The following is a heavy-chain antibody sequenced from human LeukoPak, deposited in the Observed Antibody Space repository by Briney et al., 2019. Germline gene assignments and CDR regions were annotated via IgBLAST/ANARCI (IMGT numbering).Heavy chain of an antibody. CDR3: ARENYYDNSGYYPLDY. CDR2: INPNSGGT. Sequence: ASVKVSCKASGYTFTDYYMHWVRQAPGQGLEWMGWINPNSGGTNYAQKFQGRVTMTRDTSISTAYMELSRLRSDDTAVYYCARENYYDNSGYYPLDYWGQGTLVTVSS. V-gene: IGHV1-2*02. CDR1: GYTFTDYY. D-gene: IGHD3-22*01. J-gene: IGHJ4*02.